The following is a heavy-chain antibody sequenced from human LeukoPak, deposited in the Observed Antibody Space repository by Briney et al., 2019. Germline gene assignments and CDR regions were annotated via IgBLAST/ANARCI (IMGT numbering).Heavy chain of an antibody. V-gene: IGHV3-23*01. CDR1: GYTFSSYA. Sequence: GGSLRLSCAASGYTFSSYAMSWVRQAPGQGLEWVSAISGSGGSTYYADSVKGRFTISRDNSKNTLYLQMNSLRAEDTAVYYCAKGGDSSGFRPPTIDYWGQGTLVTVSS. CDR3: AKGGDSSGFRPPTIDY. D-gene: IGHD3-22*01. CDR2: ISGSGGST. J-gene: IGHJ4*02.